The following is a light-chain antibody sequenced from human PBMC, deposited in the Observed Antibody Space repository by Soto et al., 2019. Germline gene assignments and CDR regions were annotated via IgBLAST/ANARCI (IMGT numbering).Light chain of an antibody. J-gene: IGKJ5*01. CDR3: QHYDHYPIT. Sequence: DIQMTQSPSALSASIGDRVTITCRASQNINNWLAWYQQKPGKAPKLLIYKASSLESGVPSRFSGSGSGTDFTLTISSLQPDDLASYYCQHYDHYPITFGQGTRLEIK. V-gene: IGKV1-5*03. CDR2: KAS. CDR1: QNINNW.